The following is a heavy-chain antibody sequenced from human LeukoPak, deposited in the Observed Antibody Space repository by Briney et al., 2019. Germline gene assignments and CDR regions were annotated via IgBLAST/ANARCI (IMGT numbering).Heavy chain of an antibody. D-gene: IGHD2-21*01. Sequence: GGSLRLSCAASGFTFSSYAMSWVRQAPGKGLEWVSAISVSGNTYHTDSVKGRFTISRDSSKNTLYLQMNRLRAEDAAVYYCAKAPVTTCSGAYCYPFDYWGQGTLVTVSS. CDR2: ISVSGNT. CDR1: GFTFSSYA. V-gene: IGHV3-23*01. J-gene: IGHJ4*02. CDR3: AKAPVTTCSGAYCYPFDY.